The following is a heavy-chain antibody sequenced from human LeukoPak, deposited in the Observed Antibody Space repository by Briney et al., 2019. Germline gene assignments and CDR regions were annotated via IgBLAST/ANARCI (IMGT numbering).Heavy chain of an antibody. CDR1: GGSISSYY. CDR3: ASSYDSSGYYYSIDY. Sequence: PSETLSLTCTVSGGSISSYYWSWIRQPAGKGLEWIGRIYTSGSTNYNPSLKSRVTMSVDTSKNQFSLKLSSVTAADTAVYYCASSYDSSGYYYSIDYWGQGTLVTVSS. D-gene: IGHD3-22*01. V-gene: IGHV4-4*07. J-gene: IGHJ4*02. CDR2: IYTSGST.